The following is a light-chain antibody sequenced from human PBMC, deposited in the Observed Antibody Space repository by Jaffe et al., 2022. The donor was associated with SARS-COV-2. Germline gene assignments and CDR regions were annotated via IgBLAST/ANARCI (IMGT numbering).Light chain of an antibody. J-gene: IGLJ2*01. CDR2: DVS. Sequence: QSALTQPASVSGSPGQSITISCSGTNNDVGFKDYVSWYQQHPGGAPTLMIYDVSRRPSGVSNRFSGSKSGSTASLTISGLQTDDDADYYCSSYTLSGNLIFGGGTKLTVL. CDR3: SSYTLSGNLI. V-gene: IGLV2-14*03. CDR1: NNDVGFKDY.